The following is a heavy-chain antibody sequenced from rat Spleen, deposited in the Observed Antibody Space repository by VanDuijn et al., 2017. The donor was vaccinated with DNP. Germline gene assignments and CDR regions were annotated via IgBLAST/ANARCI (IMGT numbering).Heavy chain of an antibody. CDR2: INYSGIT. J-gene: IGHJ2*01. CDR3: AGNPFFIMMVIPFFDY. CDR1: GFSITSNY. D-gene: IGHD1-12*03. V-gene: IGHV3-1*01. Sequence: EVQLQESGPGLVKPSQSLSLTCSVTGFSITSNYWAWIRKLPGNKMEWIGYINYSGITNYNPSLKSRVSISRDTSKNQFFLHLNSVTSEDTATYYCAGNPFFIMMVIPFFDYWGQGVMVTVSS.